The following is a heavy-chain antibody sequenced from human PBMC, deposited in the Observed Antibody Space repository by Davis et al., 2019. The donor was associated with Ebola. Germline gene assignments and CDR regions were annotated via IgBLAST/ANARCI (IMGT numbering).Heavy chain of an antibody. J-gene: IGHJ5*02. D-gene: IGHD2-2*02. CDR3: ARVVPAAIRADNWFDP. CDR2: IIPIFGTA. V-gene: IGHV1-69*06. CDR1: GGTFSSYA. Sequence: SVKVSCKASGGTFSSYAISWVRQAPGQGLEWMGGIIPIFGTANYAQTFQGRVTITADKSTSTAYMELSSLRSEDTAVYYCARVVPAAIRADNWFDPWGQGTLVTVSS.